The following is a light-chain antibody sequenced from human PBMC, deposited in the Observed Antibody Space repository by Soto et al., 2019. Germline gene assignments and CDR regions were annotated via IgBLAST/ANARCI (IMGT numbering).Light chain of an antibody. J-gene: IGKJ2*01. Sequence: EIVMTQSPATLSVSPGERATLSCRASQSVSSNLAWYQHKPGQAPRLLIYGASTRATGIPARFSGSGSGTEFTLTISSLQSEDFAVYYCQQYNNWAPITVGQGTKLEIK. CDR1: QSVSSN. CDR2: GAS. CDR3: QQYNNWAPIT. V-gene: IGKV3-15*01.